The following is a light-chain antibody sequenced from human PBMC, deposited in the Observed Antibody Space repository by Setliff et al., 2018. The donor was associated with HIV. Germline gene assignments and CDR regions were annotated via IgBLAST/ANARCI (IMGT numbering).Light chain of an antibody. CDR2: DVS. J-gene: IGLJ1*01. V-gene: IGLV2-14*03. Sequence: QSVPTQPASVSGSPGQSITISCTGTSSDVGYYNYVAWFQQHPGKAPKLMIYDVSKWPSGASNRFSGSKSGNTASLTISGLQAEDEADYYCSSFTTSSTFVFGTGTKVTVL. CDR1: SSDVGYYNY. CDR3: SSFTTSSTFV.